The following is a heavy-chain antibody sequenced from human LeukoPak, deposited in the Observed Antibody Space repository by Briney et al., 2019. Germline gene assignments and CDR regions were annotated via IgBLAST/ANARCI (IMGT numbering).Heavy chain of an antibody. CDR1: GYTFISYN. D-gene: IGHD2-8*01. V-gene: IGHV1-8*01. CDR2: VNPRSCDA. Sequence: ASVNVSCKASGYTFISYNINWLRQATGQGLEWMGWVNPRSCDAGYLQKFHGRLTITRDSSIDTAYMDPSGLNSEDTAVYYCARGVPLGYCTYGVCYPPYYFDYWGQGTLVTASS. J-gene: IGHJ4*02. CDR3: ARGVPLGYCTYGVCYPPYYFDY.